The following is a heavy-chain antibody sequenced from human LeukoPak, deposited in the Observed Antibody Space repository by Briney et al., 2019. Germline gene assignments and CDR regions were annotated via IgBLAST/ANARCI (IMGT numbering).Heavy chain of an antibody. V-gene: IGHV4-39*07. J-gene: IGHJ4*02. CDR3: ARSWGYDFWTGNLLDY. CDR1: GGSISSSSYY. CDR2: IYYSGST. Sequence: SETLSLTCTVSGGSISSSSYYWGWIRQPPGKGLEWIGSIYYSGSTYYNPSLKSRVTISVDMSKNQFSLRVTSVTAADTAVYYCARSWGYDFWTGNLLDYWGQGTLVTVSS. D-gene: IGHD3-3*01.